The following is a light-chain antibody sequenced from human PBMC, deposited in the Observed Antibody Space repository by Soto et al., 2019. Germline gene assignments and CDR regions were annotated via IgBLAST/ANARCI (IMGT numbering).Light chain of an antibody. CDR2: DVS. V-gene: IGLV2-11*01. Sequence: SVLTPLRSVSRSRGNSGTISCPGTSSVVGGYNYVSWYQQHPGKAPKLMIYDVSKRPSGVPDRFSGSKSGNTASLTISGLQAEDEADYYCCSYAGSYTLYVFGTGTKV. CDR1: SSVVGGYNY. J-gene: IGLJ1*01. CDR3: CSYAGSYTLYV.